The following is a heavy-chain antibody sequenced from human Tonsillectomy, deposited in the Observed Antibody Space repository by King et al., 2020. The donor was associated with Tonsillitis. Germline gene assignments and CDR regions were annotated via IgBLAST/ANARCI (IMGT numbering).Heavy chain of an antibody. V-gene: IGHV3-33*01. CDR3: ARDQWERYYYDSSGGFDY. J-gene: IGHJ4*02. CDR1: GFTFSSYG. CDR2: IWYDGSNK. D-gene: IGHD3-22*01. Sequence: VQLVESGGGVVQPGRSLRLSCAASGFTFSSYGMHWVRQAPGKGLEGVAVIWYDGSNKYYADSVKGRFTISRDNSKNTLYLQMNSLRAEDTAVYYCARDQWERYYYDSSGGFDYWGQGTLVTVSS.